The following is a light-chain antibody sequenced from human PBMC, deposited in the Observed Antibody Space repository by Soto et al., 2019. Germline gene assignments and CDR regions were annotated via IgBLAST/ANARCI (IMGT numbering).Light chain of an antibody. CDR2: DTS. Sequence: EVVMTQSPSTLSVSPGEGVTLSCRASQGIGNTLAWYQQNPGQTPRLLIYDTSTRATGVPTWFSGSRSGAEVTLTINSLQSEDVSAYYCQPYNNRQVTVGGGTKVEIK. CDR1: QGIGNT. V-gene: IGKV3-15*01. CDR3: QPYNNRQVT. J-gene: IGKJ4*01.